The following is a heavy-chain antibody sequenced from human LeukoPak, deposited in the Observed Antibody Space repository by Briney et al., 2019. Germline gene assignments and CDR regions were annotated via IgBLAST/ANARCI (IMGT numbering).Heavy chain of an antibody. CDR3: ARGPRITLVRGGQWYFYMDV. J-gene: IGHJ6*03. CDR2: INTDGSIT. CDR1: GFTFSNYW. V-gene: IGHV3-74*01. D-gene: IGHD3-10*01. Sequence: GGSLRLSCAASGFTFSNYWMHWVRQGPGKGLVWVSHINTDGSITNYADSVKGRFTISRDNSKNTLYLQMNSLRAEDTAVYYCARGPRITLVRGGQWYFYMDVWGKGTTVTVSS.